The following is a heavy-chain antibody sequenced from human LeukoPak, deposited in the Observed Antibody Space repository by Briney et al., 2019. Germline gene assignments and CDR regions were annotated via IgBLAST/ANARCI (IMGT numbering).Heavy chain of an antibody. CDR2: IIPIFGTA. V-gene: IGHV1-69*05. J-gene: IGHJ4*02. Sequence: GASVKVSCKASGGTFSSYAISWVRQAPGQGLEWMGGIIPIFGTANYAQKFQGRVTITTDESTSTAYMELSSLRSEDTAVYYCASHCSSTSCPPNNDYWGQGTLVTVSS. CDR3: ASHCSSTSCPPNNDY. CDR1: GGTFSSYA. D-gene: IGHD2-2*01.